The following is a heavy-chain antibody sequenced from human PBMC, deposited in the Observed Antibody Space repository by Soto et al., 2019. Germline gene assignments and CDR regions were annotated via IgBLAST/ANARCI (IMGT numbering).Heavy chain of an antibody. CDR1: GFTFDDYA. Sequence: GGSLRLSCAASGFTFDDYAMHWVRQAPGKGLEWVSGISWNSGSIGYADSVKGRFTISRDNAKNSLYLQMNSLRAEDKALYYCAKDMGEFGVVITNDAFDIWGQGTMVTVSS. V-gene: IGHV3-9*01. D-gene: IGHD3-3*01. CDR2: ISWNSGSI. CDR3: AKDMGEFGVVITNDAFDI. J-gene: IGHJ3*02.